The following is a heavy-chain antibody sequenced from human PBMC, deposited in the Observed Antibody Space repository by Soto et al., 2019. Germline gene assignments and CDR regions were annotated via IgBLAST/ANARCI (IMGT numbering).Heavy chain of an antibody. J-gene: IGHJ4*02. CDR2: VGGGSGTT. CDR1: GFSLSTYG. Sequence: EVQLLESGGGLVQPGGSLRLSCTASGFSLSTYGVTWVRQAPGKGLEWVSGVGGGSGTTHYADSVKGRFTITTDNSENTAYLQMNSLRVEDTAVYYCAKWNGYGDHWGQGTLVNVS. V-gene: IGHV3-23*01. CDR3: AKWNGYGDH. D-gene: IGHD1-1*01.